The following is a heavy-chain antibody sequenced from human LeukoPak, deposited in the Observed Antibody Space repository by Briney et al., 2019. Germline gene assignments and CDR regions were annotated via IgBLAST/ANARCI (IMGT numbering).Heavy chain of an antibody. J-gene: IGHJ3*02. D-gene: IGHD2-8*01. CDR2: IKQDGSEK. CDR3: ARVLGGYCTNGVCPARAFDI. CDR1: GFSFSRYS. V-gene: IGHV3-7*01. Sequence: GGSLRLSCAASGFSFSRYSMNWVRQAPGKGLEWVANIKQDGSEKYYVDSVKGRFTISRDNAKNSLYLQMNSLRAEDTAVYYCARVLGGYCTNGVCPARAFDIWGQGTMVTVSS.